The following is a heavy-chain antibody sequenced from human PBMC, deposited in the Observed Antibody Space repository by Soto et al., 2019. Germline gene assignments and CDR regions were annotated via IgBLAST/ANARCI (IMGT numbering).Heavy chain of an antibody. CDR3: ARRNSRWYSSSPNDAFDI. D-gene: IGHD6-6*01. J-gene: IGHJ3*02. V-gene: IGHV3-48*04. Sequence: GGSLRLSCAASGFTFSSYWMHWFRQVPGKGLEWVSYISSSGSTMYYADSVKGRFTISRDNAKNSLYLQMNSLRAEDTAVYYCARRNSRWYSSSPNDAFDIWGQGTMVTVSS. CDR1: GFTFSSYW. CDR2: ISSSGSTM.